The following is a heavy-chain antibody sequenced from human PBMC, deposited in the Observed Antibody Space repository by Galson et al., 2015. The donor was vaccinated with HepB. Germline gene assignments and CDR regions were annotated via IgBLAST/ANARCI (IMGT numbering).Heavy chain of an antibody. Sequence: ETLSLTCTVSGGSISSYYWSWIRQPPGKGLEWIGYIYYSGSTNYNPSLKSRVTISVDTSKNQFSLKLSSVTAADTAVYYCARRQMVDYYYYGMDVWGQGTTVTVSS. CDR1: GGSISSYY. J-gene: IGHJ6*02. D-gene: IGHD2-15*01. V-gene: IGHV4-59*08. CDR2: IYYSGST. CDR3: ARRQMVDYYYYGMDV.